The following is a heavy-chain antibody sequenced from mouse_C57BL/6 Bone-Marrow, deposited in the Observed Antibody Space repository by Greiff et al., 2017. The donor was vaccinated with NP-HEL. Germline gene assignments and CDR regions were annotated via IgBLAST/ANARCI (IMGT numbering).Heavy chain of an antibody. CDR3: ARAGDYDEGDYAMDY. Sequence: EVQRVESGPGMVKPSQSLSLTCTVTGYSITSGYDWHWIRHFPGNKLEWMGYISYSGSTNYNPSLKSRISITHDTSKNHFFLKLNSVTTEDTATYYCARAGDYDEGDYAMDYWGQGTSVTVSS. CDR2: ISYSGST. J-gene: IGHJ4*01. V-gene: IGHV3-1*01. CDR1: GYSITSGYD. D-gene: IGHD2-4*01.